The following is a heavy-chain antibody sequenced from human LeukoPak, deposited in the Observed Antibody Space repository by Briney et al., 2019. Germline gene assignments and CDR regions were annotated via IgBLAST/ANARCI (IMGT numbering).Heavy chain of an antibody. CDR1: GYIFANYW. V-gene: IGHV5-51*01. D-gene: IGHD1-7*01. Sequence: GESLKISCKGSGYIFANYWIAWVRQMPGKGLEWMGIIYPGDSDTTYSPSFQGLVTISADKSIGTAYLQWSSLQASDTAMYYCARHSKTGSTYYGMDVWGQGTTVTVSS. CDR2: IYPGDSDT. CDR3: ARHSKTGSTYYGMDV. J-gene: IGHJ6*02.